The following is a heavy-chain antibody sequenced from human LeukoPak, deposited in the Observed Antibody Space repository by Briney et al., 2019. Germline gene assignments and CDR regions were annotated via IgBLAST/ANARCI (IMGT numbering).Heavy chain of an antibody. CDR2: VSFDSYNE. V-gene: IGHV3-30*03. J-gene: IGHJ6*02. CDR3: VKGKWEDNHYYFGLDV. Sequence: PGRSLRLSCAASGFTFSSFGMHWVRQAPGKGLEWVAVVSFDSYNEFYGDSVKGRFTISRDNSKNMVDLQMDSLRPEDTAVYFCVKGKWEDNHYYFGLDVWGQGTTVTVAS. CDR1: GFTFSSFG. D-gene: IGHD1-26*01.